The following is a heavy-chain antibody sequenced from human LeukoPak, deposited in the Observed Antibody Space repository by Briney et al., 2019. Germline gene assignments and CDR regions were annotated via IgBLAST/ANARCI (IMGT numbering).Heavy chain of an antibody. CDR3: ARDIEAAGLFLDY. Sequence: GGSLRLSCAASGFTFSSYWMTWVRHAPGKGLEWVANIKYDGCEKDYMDSVKGRFTISRDNAKNSLYLQMNSLRAEDTAVYYCARDIEAAGLFLDYWGQGTLVTVSS. V-gene: IGHV3-7*01. D-gene: IGHD6-13*01. CDR1: GFTFSSYW. J-gene: IGHJ4*02. CDR2: IKYDGCEK.